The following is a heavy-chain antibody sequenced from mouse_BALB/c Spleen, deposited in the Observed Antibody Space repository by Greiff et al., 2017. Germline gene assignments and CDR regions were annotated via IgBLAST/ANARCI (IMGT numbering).Heavy chain of an antibody. CDR3: ARRVDYGYFDY. D-gene: IGHD1-1*01. Sequence: EVKLEESGGGLVKPGGSLKLSCAASGFTFSSYAMSWVRQTPEKRLEWVATISSGGSYTYYPDSVKGRFTISRDNAKNTLYLQMSSLRSEDTAMYYCARRVDYGYFDYWGQGTTLTVSS. J-gene: IGHJ2*01. CDR1: GFTFSSYA. V-gene: IGHV5-9-3*01. CDR2: ISSGGSYT.